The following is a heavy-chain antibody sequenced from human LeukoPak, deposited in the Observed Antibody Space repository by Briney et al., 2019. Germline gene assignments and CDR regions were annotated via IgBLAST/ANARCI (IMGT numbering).Heavy chain of an antibody. Sequence: SETLSLTCTVSGGSISSYYWSWIRQPPGKGLEWIGFIYYSGSTHYKPSLKSRGTISVDTSKNQVSLTLRSVTAADTAVYYCARGAGFYYNMDVWGKGTTVTVSS. J-gene: IGHJ6*03. D-gene: IGHD2-15*01. CDR1: GGSISSYY. CDR2: IYYSGST. V-gene: IGHV4-59*01. CDR3: ARGAGFYYNMDV.